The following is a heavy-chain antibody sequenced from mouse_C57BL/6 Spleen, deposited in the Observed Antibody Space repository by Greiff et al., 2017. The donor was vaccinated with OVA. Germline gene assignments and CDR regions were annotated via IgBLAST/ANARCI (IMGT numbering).Heavy chain of an antibody. CDR2: ISAGGSYT. CDR1: GFTFSSYA. Sequence: EVKLVESGGGLVKPGGSLKLSCAASGFTFSSYAMSWVRQTPEKRLEWVATISAGGSYTYYPDNVKGRFTLSRDNAKNNLYLQMSHLKSEDTAMYYCARENYGYFDYWGKGTTLTVSS. D-gene: IGHD1-1*01. V-gene: IGHV5-4*01. J-gene: IGHJ2*01. CDR3: ARENYGYFDY.